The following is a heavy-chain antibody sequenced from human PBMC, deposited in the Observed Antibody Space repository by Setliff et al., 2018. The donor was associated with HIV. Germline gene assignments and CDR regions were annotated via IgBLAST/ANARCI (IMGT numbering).Heavy chain of an antibody. Sequence: RASVKVSCKSSGGIFSTSSINWVRQAPGQGLEWMGGFNPIFTTPDYAQKFQDIVTMTADESTSTAYMELRGLTSEDTAVYFCARGVRVTVVQRGRSFDYWGHGTLVTVSS. D-gene: IGHD2-21*02. V-gene: IGHV1-69*13. CDR3: ARGVRVTVVQRGRSFDY. CDR2: FNPIFTTP. J-gene: IGHJ4*01. CDR1: GGIFSTSS.